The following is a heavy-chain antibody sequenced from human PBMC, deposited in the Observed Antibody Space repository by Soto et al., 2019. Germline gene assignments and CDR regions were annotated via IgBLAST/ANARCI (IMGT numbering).Heavy chain of an antibody. V-gene: IGHV1-3*01. J-gene: IGHJ4*02. CDR3: ARDRQATTVTTDFDY. D-gene: IGHD4-17*01. CDR1: GYTFTSYA. Sequence: ASVKVSCKASGYTFTSYAMHWVRQAPGQRLEWMGWINAGNGNTKYSQKFQGRVTITRDTSASTAYMELSSLRSEDTAVYYCARDRQATTVTTDFDYWGQGTLVTVSS. CDR2: INAGNGNT.